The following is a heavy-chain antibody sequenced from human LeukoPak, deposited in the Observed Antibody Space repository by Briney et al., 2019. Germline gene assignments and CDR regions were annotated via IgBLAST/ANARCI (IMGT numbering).Heavy chain of an antibody. CDR2: IKSDGSST. D-gene: IGHD1-26*01. J-gene: IGHJ4*02. Sequence: GSLRLSCAASGFTFSRYWMHWVRQAPGKGLVWVSCIKSDGSSTSIADSAKGRFTISRDNAKNTVYLQMNSLRAEDTAVYYCVRDNRSYNFDYWGQGTLVTVSS. CDR3: VRDNRSYNFDY. V-gene: IGHV3-74*01. CDR1: GFTFSRYW.